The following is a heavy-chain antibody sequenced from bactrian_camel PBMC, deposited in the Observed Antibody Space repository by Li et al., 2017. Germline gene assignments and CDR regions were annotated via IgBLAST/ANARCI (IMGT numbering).Heavy chain of an antibody. CDR2: LTYDGNT. CDR3: AVGGACSGGYWPRVSS. Sequence: VQLVESGGDSVEAGGSLRLACVASGYPYGYGGNCMGWFRQAPGKEREGVAALTYDGNTRYSDSVKGRFTISRDNAKRTLYLQMSSLEPDDTAVYYCAVGGACSGGYWPRVSSWGQGTQVTVS. CDR1: GYPYGYGGNC. J-gene: IGHJ6*01. V-gene: IGHV3S53*01. D-gene: IGHD1*01.